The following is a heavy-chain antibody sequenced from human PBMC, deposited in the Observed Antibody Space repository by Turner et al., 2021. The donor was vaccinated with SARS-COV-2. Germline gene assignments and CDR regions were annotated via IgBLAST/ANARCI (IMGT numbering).Heavy chain of an antibody. Sequence: QVPLQQWGAGLLKPSETLSLTCAVYGGSFSGYYWTWIRQPPEKGLEGIGEIHPSGTTYHNPSLKGRVTMSVDTSKNQFYLKVSSVTAADTAVYYCAKGDDSRKSGLLWGQGTLVTVSS. CDR1: GGSFSGYY. CDR3: AKGDDSRKSGLL. J-gene: IGHJ4*02. CDR2: IHPSGTT. V-gene: IGHV4-34*02. D-gene: IGHD2-15*01.